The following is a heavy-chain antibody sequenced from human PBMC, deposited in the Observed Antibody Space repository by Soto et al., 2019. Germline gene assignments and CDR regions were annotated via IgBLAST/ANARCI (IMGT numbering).Heavy chain of an antibody. Sequence: QVQLVQSGAEVKKPGSSVKVSCKASGGTFSTSAISWVRQAPGQGLEWVGGIMPVFATPDYAQNFQGRVTCTADESTTTADLEPTSLRADATAVYYCARDNDRLQLGGNYYYIVAVWGQGTAITVSS. J-gene: IGHJ6*02. CDR1: GGTFSTSA. CDR3: ARDNDRLQLGGNYYYIVAV. CDR2: IMPVFATP. D-gene: IGHD1-1*01. V-gene: IGHV1-69*12.